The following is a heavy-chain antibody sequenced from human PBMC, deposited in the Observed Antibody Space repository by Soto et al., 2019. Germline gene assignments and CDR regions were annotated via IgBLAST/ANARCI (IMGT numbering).Heavy chain of an antibody. CDR3: AGWAVGGMNFGVAKDY. D-gene: IGHD3-3*01. Sequence: QGQLQQWGAGLLKPSETLSLTCVVYGGSFSGHFWSWIRQPPGKGLEWIGEINHSGSTKYNPSLRSRVTISADTSKNQLSLNMNSVTAADTAFYSCAGWAVGGMNFGVAKDYWGQGTVVTVSS. CDR1: GGSFSGHF. CDR2: INHSGST. J-gene: IGHJ4*02. V-gene: IGHV4-34*01.